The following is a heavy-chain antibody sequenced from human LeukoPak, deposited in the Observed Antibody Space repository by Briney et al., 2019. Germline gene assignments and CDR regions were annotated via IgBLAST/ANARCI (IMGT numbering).Heavy chain of an antibody. Sequence: QSGGSLRLSCAASGFTFSSYGMHWVRQAPGKGLEWVAFIRYDGSNKYYADSVKGRFTISRDNSKNTLYLQMNSLRAEDTAVYYCAKDLEVVEALDYWGQGTLVTVSS. V-gene: IGHV3-30*02. CDR3: AKDLEVVEALDY. CDR2: IRYDGSNK. CDR1: GFTFSSYG. D-gene: IGHD3-3*01. J-gene: IGHJ4*02.